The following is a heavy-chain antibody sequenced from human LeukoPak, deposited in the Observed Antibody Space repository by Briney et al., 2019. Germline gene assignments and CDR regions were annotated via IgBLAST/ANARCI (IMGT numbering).Heavy chain of an antibody. CDR2: IYYSGTT. CDR3: ARGVYIAAAQYGY. Sequence: SETLSLTCTVSGGSISSYYWSWTRQPPGKGLEWIGYIYYSGTTNYNPSLKSRVTISVDTSKNQFSLKLSSVTAADTAVYYCARGVYIAAAQYGYWGQGTLVTVSS. D-gene: IGHD6-13*01. V-gene: IGHV4-59*01. J-gene: IGHJ4*02. CDR1: GGSISSYY.